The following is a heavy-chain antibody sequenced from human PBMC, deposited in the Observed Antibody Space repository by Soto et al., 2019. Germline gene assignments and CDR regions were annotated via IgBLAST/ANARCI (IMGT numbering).Heavy chain of an antibody. CDR2: IYPGDSDT. CDR1: GYSFTSYW. J-gene: IGHJ6*02. CDR3: ARQVFYVFWSGYYSGYYYGMDV. Sequence: PGESLKISCKGSGYSFTSYWIGWVRQMPGKGLEWMGIIYPGDSDTRYSPSFQGQVTISADKSISTAYLKWSSLKASDTAMYYCARQVFYVFWSGYYSGYYYGMDVWGQGTTVSVSS. D-gene: IGHD3-3*01. V-gene: IGHV5-51*01.